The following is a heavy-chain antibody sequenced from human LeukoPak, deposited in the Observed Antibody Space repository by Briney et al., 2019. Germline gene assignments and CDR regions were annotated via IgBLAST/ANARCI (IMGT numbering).Heavy chain of an antibody. D-gene: IGHD2/OR15-2a*01. CDR2: INHSGDT. J-gene: IGHJ4*02. V-gene: IGHV4-34*01. Sequence: SETLSLTCAVYGGSFSGYYWTWIRHPPGKGLEWIWEINHSGDTNYNPSLKSRVTISVDTSKNQFSLKLSSVTAADTAVYYCVRGRVKGKYWGQGTLVTVSS. CDR3: VRGRVKGKY. CDR1: GGSFSGYY.